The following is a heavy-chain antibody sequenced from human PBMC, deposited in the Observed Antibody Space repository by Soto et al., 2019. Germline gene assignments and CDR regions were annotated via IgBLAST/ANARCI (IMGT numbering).Heavy chain of an antibody. V-gene: IGHV4-38-2*02. J-gene: IGHJ3*02. CDR3: ARDRDGYNYAFDI. Sequence: SETLSLTCGVSDYSISSGYYWAWIRQPPGKGLEWLGSIYHSGSTYQNPSLSSRVTISVDTSRNRFSLRLSSVTAADTAVYYCARDRDGYNYAFDIWGQGTVVTVSS. D-gene: IGHD5-12*01. CDR1: DYSISSGYY. CDR2: IYHSGST.